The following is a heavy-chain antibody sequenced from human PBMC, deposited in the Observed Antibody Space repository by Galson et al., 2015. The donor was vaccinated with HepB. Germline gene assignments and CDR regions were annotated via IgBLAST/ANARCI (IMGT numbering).Heavy chain of an antibody. D-gene: IGHD3-10*01. J-gene: IGHJ6*02. CDR2: IIPIFNIA. CDR1: GGTFSSYA. Sequence: SVKVSCKASGGTFSSYAISWVRQAPGQGLEWMGGIIPIFNIATYAHNFQGRVTITADKSTSTAYMELSSLRSEDTAVYYCARDKGFCSSGSCFPHYGMDVWGQGTTVTVSS. V-gene: IGHV1-69*10. CDR3: ARDKGFCSSGSCFPHYGMDV.